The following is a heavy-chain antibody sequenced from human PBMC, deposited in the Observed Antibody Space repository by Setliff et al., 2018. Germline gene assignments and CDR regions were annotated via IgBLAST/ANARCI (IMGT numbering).Heavy chain of an antibody. CDR2: ISGSGGST. CDR3: VKDRGTNWSEGFDS. CDR1: GFTFSSYA. J-gene: IGHJ4*02. V-gene: IGHV3-23*01. D-gene: IGHD7-27*01. Sequence: GGSLRLSCAASGFTFSSYAMSWVRQAPGKGLEWVSAISGSGGSTYYADSVKGRFTISRDNSKNTLSLQMNSLRAEDTAVYYCVKDRGTNWSEGFDSWGQGTLVTVSS.